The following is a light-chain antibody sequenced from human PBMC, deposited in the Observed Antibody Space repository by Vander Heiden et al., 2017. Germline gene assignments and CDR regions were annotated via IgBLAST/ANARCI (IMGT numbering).Light chain of an antibody. CDR1: QSVLYRSDNKNY. V-gene: IGKV4-1*01. Sequence: DLEMTQSPDSLAVSLGEMATINCQSSQSVLYRSDNKNYLAWYQQKPGQPPELLIYWASTRESGVPDRFSGSGSGTDFSLTISSLQAEDVAVYYCQQDDSTPCTFGQGTKLEIK. CDR3: QQDDSTPCT. J-gene: IGKJ2*02. CDR2: WAS.